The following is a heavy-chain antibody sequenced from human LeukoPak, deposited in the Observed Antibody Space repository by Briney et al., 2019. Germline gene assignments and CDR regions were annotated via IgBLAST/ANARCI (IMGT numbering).Heavy chain of an antibody. CDR3: ARGVRVVDDAFDI. J-gene: IGHJ3*02. CDR2: ISYDGSNK. Sequence: GGSLRLSCAASGFTFSSYPLHWVRQAPGKGLEWVALISYDGSNKYYADSVKGRFTISRDNSKNTLYLQMNSLRAEDTAVYYCARGVRVVDDAFDIWGQGTMVTVSS. CDR1: GFTFSSYP. V-gene: IGHV3-30*04. D-gene: IGHD3-22*01.